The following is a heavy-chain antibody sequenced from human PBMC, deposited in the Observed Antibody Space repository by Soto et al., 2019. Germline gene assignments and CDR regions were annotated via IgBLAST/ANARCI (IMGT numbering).Heavy chain of an antibody. D-gene: IGHD6-13*01. CDR2: ISYDGSLE. CDR3: ARAAYASSWKWFDP. CDR1: GFNFRSYA. V-gene: IGHV3-30*04. Sequence: PGGSLRLSCAASGFNFRSYAIHWVRQSPDKGLEWVAVISYDGSLEYYGDSVKGRFTISRDNSKNTLYLQMSGLRGEDTAVYYCARAAYASSWKWFDPWGQGTLVTVSS. J-gene: IGHJ5*02.